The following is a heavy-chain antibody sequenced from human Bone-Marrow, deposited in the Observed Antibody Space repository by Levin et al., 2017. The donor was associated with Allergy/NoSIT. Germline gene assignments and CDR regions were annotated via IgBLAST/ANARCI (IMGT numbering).Heavy chain of an antibody. V-gene: IGHV3-15*01. Sequence: GESLKISCAASGFTFSDAWMSWVRQAPGKGLEWVARIKTNTDGGTADYTASVKGRFTTSRDDSKNTLYLQMNSLKTEDAAVYYCATVKLRYSGYVFDYWGQGTLVTVSS. D-gene: IGHD5-12*01. CDR2: IKTNTDGGTA. CDR1: GFTFSDAW. CDR3: ATVKLRYSGYVFDY. J-gene: IGHJ4*02.